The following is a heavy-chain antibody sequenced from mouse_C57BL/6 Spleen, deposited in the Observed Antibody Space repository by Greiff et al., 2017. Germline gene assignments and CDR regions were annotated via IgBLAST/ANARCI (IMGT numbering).Heavy chain of an antibody. CDR1: GFTFSSYT. CDR2: ISGGGGNT. Sequence: EVQVVESGGGSVKPGGSLKLSCAASGFTFSSYTMSWVRQTPEKRLEWVATISGGGGNTYYPDSVKGRFTISRDNAKNTLYLQMSSLRSEDTALYYCARRNWYFDVWGTGTTVTVSS. J-gene: IGHJ1*03. V-gene: IGHV5-9*01. CDR3: ARRNWYFDV.